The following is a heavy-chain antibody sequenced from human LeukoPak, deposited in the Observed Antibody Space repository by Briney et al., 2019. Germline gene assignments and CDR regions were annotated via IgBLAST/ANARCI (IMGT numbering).Heavy chain of an antibody. D-gene: IGHD2-2*01. CDR2: IIPIFGTA. CDR3: ASVGYCSSTSCPDY. V-gene: IGHV1-69*05. Sequence: SVKVSCKASGGTFSSYAISWVRQAPGQGLEWMGGIIPIFGTANYAQKFQGRVTITTDESTSIAYMELSSLRSEDTAVYYCASVGYCSSTSCPDYWGQGTLVTVSS. CDR1: GGTFSSYA. J-gene: IGHJ4*02.